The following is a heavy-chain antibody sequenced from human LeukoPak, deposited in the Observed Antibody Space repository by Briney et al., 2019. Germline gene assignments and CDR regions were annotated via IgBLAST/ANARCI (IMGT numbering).Heavy chain of an antibody. CDR3: VKDRWVDH. CDR2: ISSEGKTT. CDR1: GFNVSNNY. Sequence: GGSLRLSCAASGFNVSNNYMTWVRQAPGKGLEYVSSISSEGKTTYYADSVKGRFTISRDNSKNTLYLQMSSLRPEDTAVYYCVKDRWVDHWGQGTLVTVSS. J-gene: IGHJ4*02. D-gene: IGHD6-13*01. V-gene: IGHV3-64D*06.